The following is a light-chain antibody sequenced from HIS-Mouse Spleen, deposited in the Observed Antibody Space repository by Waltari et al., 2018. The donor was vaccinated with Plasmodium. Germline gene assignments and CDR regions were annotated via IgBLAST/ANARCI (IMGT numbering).Light chain of an antibody. Sequence: DIVMTQSPLSLPVTPGEPASISCRSSQSLLHSNGYNYLDWYLQKPGQSLPLLIYLGSNRASGVPDRFSGSGSGTDFTLKISRVEAEDVGVYYCMQALQTPTFGQGTKVEIK. J-gene: IGKJ1*01. CDR3: MQALQTPT. CDR1: QSLLHSNGYNY. V-gene: IGKV2-28*01. CDR2: LGS.